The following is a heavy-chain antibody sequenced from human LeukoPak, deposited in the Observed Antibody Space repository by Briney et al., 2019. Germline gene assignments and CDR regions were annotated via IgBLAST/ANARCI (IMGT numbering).Heavy chain of an antibody. J-gene: IGHJ4*02. Sequence: ASVKVSCKASGYTFTIYYMHWVRQAPGQGLEWMGIINPSGGIKSYAQKFEGGVTMPRDTSTSTVYMELSSVRYEDTAVYYCAREEVRGQLDVDYWGQGTLVTVSS. D-gene: IGHD6-6*01. CDR1: GYTFTIYY. CDR2: INPSGGIK. CDR3: AREEVRGQLDVDY. V-gene: IGHV1-46*03.